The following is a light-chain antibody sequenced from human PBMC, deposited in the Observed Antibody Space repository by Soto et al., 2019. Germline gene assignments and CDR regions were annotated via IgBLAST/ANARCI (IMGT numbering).Light chain of an antibody. CDR1: QNVGKNF. CDR3: LQSASSPRT. V-gene: IGKV3-20*01. Sequence: EIVLTQSPGTLSLSPGERATLSCRASQNVGKNFLTWYQQKPGQAPRLLVYGASTRATGIPDRFVGSGSGTDFTLTISRLDPEDFAVYFCLQSASSPRTFGQGTTVEIK. J-gene: IGKJ1*01. CDR2: GAS.